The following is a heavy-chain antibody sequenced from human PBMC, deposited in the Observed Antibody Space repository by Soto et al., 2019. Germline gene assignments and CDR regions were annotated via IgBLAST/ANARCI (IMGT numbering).Heavy chain of an antibody. Sequence: SETLSLTCTVSGGSISSYYWSWIRQHPGKGLEWIGYIYYSGSTYYNPSLKSRVTISADTSKNQFSLKLSSVTAADTAVYYCARAPDDGSGSYYRGYYYYGMDVWGQGTTVTVS. CDR1: GGSISSYY. D-gene: IGHD3-10*01. CDR2: IYYSGST. CDR3: ARAPDDGSGSYYRGYYYYGMDV. V-gene: IGHV4-59*06. J-gene: IGHJ6*02.